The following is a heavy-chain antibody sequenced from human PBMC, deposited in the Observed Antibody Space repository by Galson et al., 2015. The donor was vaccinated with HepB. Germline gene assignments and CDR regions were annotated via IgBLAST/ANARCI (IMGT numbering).Heavy chain of an antibody. V-gene: IGHV3-7*01. Sequence: SLRLSCAASGFTFSGHWMSWVRQGPGKGLEWVANIKHDGSEEYYVDSVKGRFTIFRDNAKNSLYLQMNSLRAEDTAVYYCARGFRGRYYYYMDVWGKGTTVTVSS. CDR1: GFTFSGHW. CDR3: ARGFRGRYYYYMDV. CDR2: IKHDGSEE. D-gene: IGHD3-10*01. J-gene: IGHJ6*03.